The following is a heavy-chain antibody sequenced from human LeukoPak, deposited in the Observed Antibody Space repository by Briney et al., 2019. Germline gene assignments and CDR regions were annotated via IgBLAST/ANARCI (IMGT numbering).Heavy chain of an antibody. D-gene: IGHD2-2*01. CDR3: ARIPPATVRDDAFDI. Sequence: SGPALVKPTPTLTLTCTFSGFSLSTSGMCVSWIRRPPGKALEWLASLDWDDDKYYSTSLKTRLTISKDTSKNQVVLTMTNMAPVDTATYYCARIPPATVRDDAFDIWGQGTMVTVSS. CDR2: LDWDDDK. V-gene: IGHV2-70*11. CDR1: GFSLSTSGMC. J-gene: IGHJ3*02.